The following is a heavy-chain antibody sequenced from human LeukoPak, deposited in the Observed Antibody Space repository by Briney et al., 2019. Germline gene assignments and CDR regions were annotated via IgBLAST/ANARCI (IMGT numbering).Heavy chain of an antibody. CDR1: GGTFSSYA. J-gene: IGHJ4*02. CDR3: ARDRYYYDSSGYGY. D-gene: IGHD3-22*01. CDR2: IIPIFGTA. Sequence: ASVKVSCKASGGTFSSYAISWVRQAPGQGLEWMGGIIPIFGTANYAQKFQGRVTITADESTSTAYMGLSSLRSEDTAVYYCARDRYYYDSSGYGYWGQGTLVTVSS. V-gene: IGHV1-69*13.